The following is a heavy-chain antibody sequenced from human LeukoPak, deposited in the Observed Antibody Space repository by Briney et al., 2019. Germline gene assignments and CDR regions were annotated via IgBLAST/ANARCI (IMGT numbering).Heavy chain of an antibody. Sequence: GGSLRLSCAASAFTFSNFAMTWVRQAPGKGLEWVSSISADGADTYYADSVKGRFTISRDNAKNSLYLQMNSLRAEDTAVYYCARGPYGDYIDAFDYWGQGTLVTVSS. CDR1: AFTFSNFA. CDR3: ARGPYGDYIDAFDY. D-gene: IGHD4-17*01. V-gene: IGHV3-23*01. CDR2: ISADGADT. J-gene: IGHJ4*02.